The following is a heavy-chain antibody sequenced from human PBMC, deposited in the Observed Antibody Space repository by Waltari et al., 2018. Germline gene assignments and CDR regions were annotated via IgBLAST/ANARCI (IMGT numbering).Heavy chain of an antibody. CDR2: ISGSGGST. CDR1: GFTFSSYA. J-gene: IGHJ4*02. D-gene: IGHD3-10*01. V-gene: IGHV3-23*01. CDR3: AKDRGRPGISQY. Sequence: EVQLLESGGGLVQPGGSLRLSCAASGFTFSSYAMSGVRQAPGKGLEWVSAISGSGGSTYYADSVKGRFTISRDNSKNTLYLQMNSLRAEDTAVYYCAKDRGRPGISQYWGQGTLVTVSS.